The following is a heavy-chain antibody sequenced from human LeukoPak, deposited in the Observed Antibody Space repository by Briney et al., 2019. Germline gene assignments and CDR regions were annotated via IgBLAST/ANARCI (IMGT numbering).Heavy chain of an antibody. V-gene: IGHV3-48*01. CDR3: AKIPEGQNY. Sequence: SGGSLRLSCAASGFTLSTYSMKWVRQAPGKGLEWVSYISDSSAMYYADSVRGRFTISRENDKNSLFLQMNSLRAEDTAVYYCAKIPEGQNYWGQGTLVTVSS. CDR1: GFTLSTYS. D-gene: IGHD1-14*01. J-gene: IGHJ4*02. CDR2: ISDSSAM.